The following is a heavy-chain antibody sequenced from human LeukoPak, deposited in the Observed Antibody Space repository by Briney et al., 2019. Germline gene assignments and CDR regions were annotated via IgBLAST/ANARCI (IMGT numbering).Heavy chain of an antibody. J-gene: IGHJ4*02. CDR2: ISSGGSA. D-gene: IGHD5-24*01. CDR3: ARGPETTTISGYYSFDY. CDR1: GVSLSGYF. Sequence: SETLSLTCSVSGVSLSGYFWTWIRQPAGRGLEGVGRISSGGSAYYKPSLESGATISINTSNHPFSLTLTSVTAADTAVYFCARGPETTTISGYYSFDYWGRGTLVSVSS. V-gene: IGHV4-4*07.